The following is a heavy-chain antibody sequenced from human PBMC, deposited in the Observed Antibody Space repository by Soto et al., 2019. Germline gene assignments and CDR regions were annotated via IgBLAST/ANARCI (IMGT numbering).Heavy chain of an antibody. J-gene: IGHJ4*02. CDR1: GGSISSGGYY. CDR3: ARVNYYDSSGYPNFDY. CDR2: IYYSGST. Sequence: QVQLQESGPGLVKPSQTLSLTCTVSGGSISSGGYYWSWIRQHPGKGLEWIGYIYYSGSTYYNPSLKSRVTIAVDTSKNQFSLKLSSVTAADTAVYYWARVNYYDSSGYPNFDYWGQGTLVTVSS. D-gene: IGHD3-22*01. V-gene: IGHV4-31*03.